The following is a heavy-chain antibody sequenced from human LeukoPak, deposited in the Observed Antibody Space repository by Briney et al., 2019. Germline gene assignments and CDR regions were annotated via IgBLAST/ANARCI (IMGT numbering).Heavy chain of an antibody. J-gene: IGHJ6*03. D-gene: IGHD5-12*01. V-gene: IGHV3-21*01. CDR1: GFTFSSYS. CDR3: ARAKYSGYDSAYYSYMDV. Sequence: PGGSLRLSCAASGFTFSSYSMNGLRQAPGKGREGVSSISSRSSYIYYAHSVKGRFTISRDNAKNSLYLQIHTQRPEDTAVYYCARAKYSGYDSAYYSYMDVWGKGTTVTVSS. CDR2: ISSRSSYI.